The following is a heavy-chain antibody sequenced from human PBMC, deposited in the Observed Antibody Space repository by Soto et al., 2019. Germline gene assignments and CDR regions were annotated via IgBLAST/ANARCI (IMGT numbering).Heavy chain of an antibody. CDR1: GGSISSGY. J-gene: IGHJ4*02. Sequence: PSETLSLTCSVSGGSISSGYWTWIRHPPGKGLEWIGYIYYSGSTNYNPSLKSRVTISVDTSKNQFSLKLSSVTAADTAVYYCARRYGGNFDYWGQGTLVTVS. CDR2: IYYSGST. CDR3: ARRYGGNFDY. V-gene: IGHV4-59*01. D-gene: IGHD3-16*01.